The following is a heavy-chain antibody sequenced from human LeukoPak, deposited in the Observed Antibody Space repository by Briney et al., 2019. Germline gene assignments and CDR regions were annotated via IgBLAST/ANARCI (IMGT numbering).Heavy chain of an antibody. V-gene: IGHV1-18*01. CDR2: ISAYNGNT. CDR3: ARAGITSTNGVMGT. D-gene: IGHD2-8*01. J-gene: IGHJ4*02. Sequence: ASVKVSCTASGYTFTSYGISWVRQAPGQGLEWMGWISAYNGNTNYAQKLQGRVTMTTDTSTSTAYMELRSLRSDDTAVYYCARAGITSTNGVMGTWGQGTLVTVSS. CDR1: GYTFTSYG.